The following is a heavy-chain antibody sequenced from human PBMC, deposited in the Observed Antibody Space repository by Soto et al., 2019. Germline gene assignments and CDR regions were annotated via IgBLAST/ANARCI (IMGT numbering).Heavy chain of an antibody. CDR1: GFTFSSYA. V-gene: IGHV3-30-3*01. J-gene: IGHJ4*02. CDR2: ISYDGSNK. D-gene: IGHD6-19*01. Sequence: GGSLTLSCAASGFTFSSYAMHWVRQAPGKGLEWVAVISYDGSNKYYADSVKGRFTISRDNSKNTLYLQMNSLRAEDTAVYYCAREYSSGWYFRGKVDYWGQGTLVTVSS. CDR3: AREYSSGWYFRGKVDY.